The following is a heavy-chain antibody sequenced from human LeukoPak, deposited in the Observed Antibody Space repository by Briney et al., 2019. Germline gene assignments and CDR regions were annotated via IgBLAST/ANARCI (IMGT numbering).Heavy chain of an antibody. Sequence: ASVKVSCKASGYTFTSYDINWVRQATGQGLEWMGWMNPNSGNTGYAQKFQGRVTMTRNTSISTAYMELSSLRSEDTAVYYCARAPLYYCYYGMDVWGQGTTVTVSS. CDR3: ARAPLYYCYYGMDV. V-gene: IGHV1-8*01. J-gene: IGHJ6*02. CDR1: GYTFTSYD. CDR2: MNPNSGNT.